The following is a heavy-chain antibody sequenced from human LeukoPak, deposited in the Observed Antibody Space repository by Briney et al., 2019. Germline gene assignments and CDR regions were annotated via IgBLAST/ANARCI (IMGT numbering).Heavy chain of an antibody. Sequence: ASVKVSCKASGCTFTSYDINWVRQATGQGLEWMGWMNPNSGNTGYAQKFQGRVTMTRNTSISTAYMELSSLRSEDTAVYYCAREGVDTAMVTQLYYYYGMDVWGQGTTVTVSS. D-gene: IGHD5-18*01. J-gene: IGHJ6*02. V-gene: IGHV1-8*01. CDR1: GCTFTSYD. CDR3: AREGVDTAMVTQLYYYYGMDV. CDR2: MNPNSGNT.